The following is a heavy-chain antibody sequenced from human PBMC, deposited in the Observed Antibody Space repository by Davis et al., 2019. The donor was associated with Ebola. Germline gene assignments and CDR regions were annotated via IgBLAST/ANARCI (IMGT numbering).Heavy chain of an antibody. CDR3: AKDLLWWSASDV. CDR1: GFTFSSYW. D-gene: IGHD2-21*01. V-gene: IGHV3-23*05. CDR2: IGSSSNGR. J-gene: IGHJ6*02. Sequence: PGGSLRLSCATSGFTFSSYWMSWVRQAPGKGLEWVSGIGSSSNGRHYADSVKGRFTISRDDSKNTVYLQMNSLRAEDTAVYYCAKDLLWWSASDVWGQGTTVTVSS.